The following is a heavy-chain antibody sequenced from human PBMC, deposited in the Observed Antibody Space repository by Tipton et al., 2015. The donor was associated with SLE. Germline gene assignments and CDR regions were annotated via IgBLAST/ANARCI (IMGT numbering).Heavy chain of an antibody. Sequence: GSLRLSCAASGFTFSSYAMNWVRQAPGKGLEWVSFITVTGDTTHFAGSVKGRFTISRDNSKNTLYLQMSSLRPEDTAIYYCARGGSWLGESAAYDMWGQGTMVTVSS. V-gene: IGHV3-23*01. CDR1: GFTFSSYA. J-gene: IGHJ3*02. D-gene: IGHD3-10*01. CDR2: ITVTGDTT. CDR3: ARGGSWLGESAAYDM.